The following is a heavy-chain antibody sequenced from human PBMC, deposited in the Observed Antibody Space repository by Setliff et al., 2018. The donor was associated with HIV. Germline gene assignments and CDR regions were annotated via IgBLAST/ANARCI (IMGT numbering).Heavy chain of an antibody. D-gene: IGHD6-13*01. CDR1: GFRFSDHF. CDR2: ISSSGDTS. CDR3: ATQTGFYNSHWYDY. Sequence: GGSLRLSCAASGFRFSDHFASWFRQAPGKGLEWISDISSSGDTSNYADSVKGRFTIFRDNAKNSVFLQMNSLRAEDTGVYYCATQTGFYNSHWYDYWGQGTMVTVYS. J-gene: IGHJ4*02. V-gene: IGHV3-11*04.